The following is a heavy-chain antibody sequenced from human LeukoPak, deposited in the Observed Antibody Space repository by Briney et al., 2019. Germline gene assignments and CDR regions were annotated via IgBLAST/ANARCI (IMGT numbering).Heavy chain of an antibody. CDR2: ISAYNGNT. D-gene: IGHD4-17*01. Sequence: GASVKVSCKASGYTFTSYGISWVRQAPRQRLEWMGWISAYNGNTNYAQKLQGRVTMTTDTSTSTAYMELRSLRSDDTAVYYCVRDRATTVTTWAEIDYWGQGTLVTVSS. CDR1: GYTFTSYG. J-gene: IGHJ4*02. CDR3: VRDRATTVTTWAEIDY. V-gene: IGHV1-18*01.